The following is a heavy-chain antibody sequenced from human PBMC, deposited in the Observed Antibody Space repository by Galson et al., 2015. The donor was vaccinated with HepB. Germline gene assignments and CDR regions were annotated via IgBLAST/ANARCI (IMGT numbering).Heavy chain of an antibody. CDR2: INSGGGST. D-gene: IGHD3/OR15-3a*01. V-gene: IGHV1-46*04. Sequence: SVKVSCKASGYTFSNYYMHWVRQAPGQGLEWMGIINSGGGSTIYAQKLQGRVTMTRDTSTSTVYMELSSLRSEDTAVYYCARDRGPLDVWGQGTMVTVSS. CDR1: GYTFSNYY. CDR3: ARDRGPLDV. J-gene: IGHJ3*01.